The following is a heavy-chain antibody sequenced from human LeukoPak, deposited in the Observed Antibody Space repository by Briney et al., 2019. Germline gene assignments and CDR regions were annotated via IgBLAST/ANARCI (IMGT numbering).Heavy chain of an antibody. V-gene: IGHV4-61*01. Sequence: PSETLSLTCTVSGASISRDHIYWGWLRQSPGTGLEWLGYVHHSGTTKYNPPLNSRVTISMDTSKNQCSLKLTPVTAEDTAIYYCAKVVNDGYSDYWGQGTLVTVSS. D-gene: IGHD3-22*01. CDR2: VHHSGTT. CDR3: AKVVNDGYSDY. J-gene: IGHJ4*02. CDR1: GASISRDHIY.